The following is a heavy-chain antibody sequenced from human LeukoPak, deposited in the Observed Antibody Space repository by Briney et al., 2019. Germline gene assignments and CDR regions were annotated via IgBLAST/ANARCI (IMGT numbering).Heavy chain of an antibody. CDR3: ARDGGRDGYNYDY. J-gene: IGHJ4*02. CDR1: GYTFTSYE. Sequence: ASVKVSCKASGYTFTSYEINWVRQATGQGLEWVGWMNPNSGNTGYAQKLQGRVTLTRNTSTSTAYMELSSLRSEHTAVYYCARDGGRDGYNYDYWGRGTLVTVSS. CDR2: MNPNSGNT. D-gene: IGHD5-24*01. V-gene: IGHV1-8*01.